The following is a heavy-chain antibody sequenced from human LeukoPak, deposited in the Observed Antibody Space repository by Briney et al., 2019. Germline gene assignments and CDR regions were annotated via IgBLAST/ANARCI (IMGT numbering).Heavy chain of an antibody. CDR2: ISYDGTDK. V-gene: IGHV3-30*04. D-gene: IGHD6-19*01. J-gene: IGHJ4*02. CDR1: GFTFTTFP. Sequence: GGSLRLSCAASGFTFTTFPMHWVRQPPGKGLEWVAVISYDGTDKYYADSVKGRFIISRDNSKSTLYLQMDSLRAEDTAVYYCASPNSMAGTHYFHYWGQGTLVTVSS. CDR3: ASPNSMAGTHYFHY.